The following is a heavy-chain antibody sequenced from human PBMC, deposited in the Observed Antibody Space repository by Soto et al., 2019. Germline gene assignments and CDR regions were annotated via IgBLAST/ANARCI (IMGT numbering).Heavy chain of an antibody. J-gene: IGHJ6*02. D-gene: IGHD3-22*01. CDR2: ISSSGSTI. Sequence: PGGSLRLSCAASGFTFSDYYMSWIRQAPGKGLEWVSYISSSGSTIYYADSVKGRFTISRDNAKNSLYLQMNSLRAEDTAVYYCARGIGYYDSSGLPPPYYYGMDVWGQGTTVTVSS. CDR1: GFTFSDYY. CDR3: ARGIGYYDSSGLPPPYYYGMDV. V-gene: IGHV3-11*01.